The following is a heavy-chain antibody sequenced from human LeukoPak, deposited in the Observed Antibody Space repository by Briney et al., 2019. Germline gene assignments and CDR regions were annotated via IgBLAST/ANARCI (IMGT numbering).Heavy chain of an antibody. CDR3: ARVTVTTGYYYMDV. V-gene: IGHV1-18*01. CDR1: GYTFTSYG. D-gene: IGHD4-11*01. Sequence: ASVKVSCKASGYTFTSYGISWARQAPGQGLEWMGWISAYNGNTNYAQKLQGRVTMTTDTSTSTAYMELRSLRSDDTAVYYCARVTVTTGYYYMDVWGKGTTVTVSS. CDR2: ISAYNGNT. J-gene: IGHJ6*03.